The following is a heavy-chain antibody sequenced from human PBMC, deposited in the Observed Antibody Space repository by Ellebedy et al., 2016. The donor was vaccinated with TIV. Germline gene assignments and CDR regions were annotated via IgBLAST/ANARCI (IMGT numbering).Heavy chain of an antibody. J-gene: IGHJ4*02. CDR2: IIPIFGTA. D-gene: IGHD3-22*01. CDR1: GGTFGSYA. V-gene: IGHV1-69*13. Sequence: SVKVSXXASGGTFGSYAISWVRQAPGQGLEWMGGIIPIFGTANYAQKFQGRATITADESTSTAYMELSSLRSEDTAVYYCARGGIYYDSFDYWGQGTLVTVSS. CDR3: ARGGIYYDSFDY.